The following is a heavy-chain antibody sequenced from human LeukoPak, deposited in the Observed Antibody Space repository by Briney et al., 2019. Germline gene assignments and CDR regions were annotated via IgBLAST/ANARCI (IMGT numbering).Heavy chain of an antibody. V-gene: IGHV4-39*07. CDR1: GGSISSTSYY. D-gene: IGHD7-27*01. CDR2: IYYSGST. CDR3: ASRKLGNDY. Sequence: SETLSLTCVVSGGSISSTSYYWGWIRQPPGKGLEWIGSIYYSGSTYYSPSLKSRVTISADTSQNQFSLKLSSVTAADTAVYYCASRKLGNDYWGQGTLVTVSS. J-gene: IGHJ4*02.